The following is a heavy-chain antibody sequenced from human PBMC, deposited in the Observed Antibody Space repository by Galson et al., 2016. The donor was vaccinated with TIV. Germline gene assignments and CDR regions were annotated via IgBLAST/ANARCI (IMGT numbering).Heavy chain of an antibody. D-gene: IGHD3-3*01. V-gene: IGHV1-18*01. Sequence: SVKVSCKASGYSFATYGINWVRLAPGQGLEWMAWINTYNGDTRHAQKVQGRFTMTTDTSTGTAYMELRSLRSDDPAVYYSARERNSISAVVLEVDAFDIWGQGTLVIVPS. CDR3: ARERNSISAVVLEVDAFDI. CDR1: GYSFATYG. J-gene: IGHJ3*02. CDR2: INTYNGDT.